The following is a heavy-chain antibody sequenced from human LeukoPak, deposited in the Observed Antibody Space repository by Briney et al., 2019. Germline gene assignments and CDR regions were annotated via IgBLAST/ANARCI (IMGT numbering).Heavy chain of an antibody. CDR3: TTGILRRADDAFDI. D-gene: IGHD1-26*01. CDR2: IKSKTDGGTT. CDR1: GFTFSNAW. Sequence: GGSPRLSCAASGFTFSNAWMSWVRQAPGKGLEWVGRIKSKTDGGTTDYAAPVKGRFTISRDDSKNTLYLQMNSLKAEDTAVYYCTTGILRRADDAFDIWGQGTMVTVSS. J-gene: IGHJ3*02. V-gene: IGHV3-15*01.